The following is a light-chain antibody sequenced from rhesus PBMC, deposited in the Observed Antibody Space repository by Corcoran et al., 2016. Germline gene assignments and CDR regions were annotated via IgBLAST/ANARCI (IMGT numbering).Light chain of an antibody. V-gene: IGKV1-22*01. CDR3: LQYSSSPYS. CDR1: QRISSW. CDR2: KAS. Sequence: DIQMTQSPSSLSASVGDTVTITCRASQRISSWLDWFQQKPGKAPKLLIYKASILQSGVPSRFSGSGSGTDFTLTISSLQPEDFATYYCLQYSSSPYSFGQGTKVEIK. J-gene: IGKJ2*01.